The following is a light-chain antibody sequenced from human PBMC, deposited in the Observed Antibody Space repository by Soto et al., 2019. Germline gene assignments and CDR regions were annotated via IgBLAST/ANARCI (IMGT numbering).Light chain of an antibody. V-gene: IGKV3-20*01. CDR1: QSIGGNF. Sequence: EMVLTQSPGTLSFSPGEGATLAGRASQSIGGNFLAWYQQRRGQAPRLLIHGASNRATGIPDRFSGSGSGTDFTLTITRLEPEDFAVYYCQQYGGSPRTFGQGTKVDIK. CDR2: GAS. J-gene: IGKJ1*01. CDR3: QQYGGSPRT.